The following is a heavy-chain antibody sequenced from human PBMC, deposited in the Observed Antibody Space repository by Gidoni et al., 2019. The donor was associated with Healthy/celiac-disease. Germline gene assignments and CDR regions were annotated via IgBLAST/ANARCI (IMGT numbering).Heavy chain of an antibody. CDR3: AKGKWELRAVGYY. CDR2: ISGSGGST. V-gene: IGHV3-23*01. D-gene: IGHD1-26*01. Sequence: EVHLLESGGGLVQPGGSLRLSCAASVFTFSRYAMSWVRQAPGKGLGWVSAISGSGGSTYYADSVKGRFTISRDNSKNTLYLQMNSLRAEDTAVYYCAKGKWELRAVGYYWGQGTLVTVSS. J-gene: IGHJ4*02. CDR1: VFTFSRYA.